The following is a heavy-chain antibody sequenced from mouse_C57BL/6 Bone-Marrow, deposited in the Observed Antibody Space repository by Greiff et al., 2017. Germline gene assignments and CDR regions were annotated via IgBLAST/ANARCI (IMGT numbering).Heavy chain of an antibody. CDR1: GYTFTSSG. CDR2: IYPRRGNT. Sequence: VQLQESGAELARPGASVTLSCTASGYTFTSSGLSWVKQRTGQGLEWIVEIYPRRGNTYYNEKFKGKATLTADKSSSTAYRELRSLTSEDSAVYFCARGNDYDALFAYWGQGTLVTVSA. J-gene: IGHJ3*01. D-gene: IGHD2-4*01. CDR3: ARGNDYDALFAY. V-gene: IGHV1-81*01.